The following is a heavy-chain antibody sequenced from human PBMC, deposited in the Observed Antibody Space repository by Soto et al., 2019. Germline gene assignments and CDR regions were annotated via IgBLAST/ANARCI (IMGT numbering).Heavy chain of an antibody. CDR3: ARGVYLRYFDWLLDYYYMEV. D-gene: IGHD3-9*01. CDR2: MNPNSGNT. CDR1: GYTFTSYD. J-gene: IGHJ6*03. Sequence: GASVKVSCKASGYTFTSYDINWVRQATGQGLEWMGWMNPNSGNTGYAQKFQGRVTMTRNTSISTAYMELSGLRSEDTAVYYCARGVYLRYFDWLLDYYYMEVWGKGTTVTVSS. V-gene: IGHV1-8*01.